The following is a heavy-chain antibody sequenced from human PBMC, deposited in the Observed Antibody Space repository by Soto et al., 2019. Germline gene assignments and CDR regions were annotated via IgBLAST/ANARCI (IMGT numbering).Heavy chain of an antibody. CDR1: GYTFTSYA. J-gene: IGHJ4*02. CDR3: ARGPGGPDGPGDY. CDR2: INAGNGNT. Sequence: QVQLVQSGAEVKKPGASVKVSCKASGYTFTSYAMHWVRQAPGQRLEWMGWINAGNGNTKYSQKFQGRVTITRDTSASAAYMELSSLRSEDTAVYYCARGPGGPDGPGDYWGQGTLVTVSS. D-gene: IGHD2-15*01. V-gene: IGHV1-3*01.